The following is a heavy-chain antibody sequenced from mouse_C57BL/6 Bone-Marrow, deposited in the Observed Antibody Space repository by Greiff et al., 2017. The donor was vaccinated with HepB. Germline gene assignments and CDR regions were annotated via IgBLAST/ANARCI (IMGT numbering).Heavy chain of an antibody. V-gene: IGHV1-83*01. J-gene: IGHJ2*01. CDR2: YPGSGNTY. D-gene: IGHD1-1*01. CDR1: YTFTDYYM. Sequence: VHVKQSGPELVKPGASVKMSCKASGYTFTDYYMHWVKQKPGKGLEWIGEIYPGSGNTYYNEKFKGKATLTADTSSSTAYMQLSSLTSEDSAVYFCAKEGITAVVAHFDYWGEGTALTVSS. CDR3: KEGITAVVAHFDY.